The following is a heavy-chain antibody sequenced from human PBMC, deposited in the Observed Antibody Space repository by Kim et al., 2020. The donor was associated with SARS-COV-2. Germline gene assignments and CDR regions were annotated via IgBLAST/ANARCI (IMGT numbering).Heavy chain of an antibody. CDR1: GFTFSSYA. Sequence: GGSLRLSCAASGFTFSSYAMHWVRQAPGKGLEWVAVISYDGSNKYYADSVKGRFTISRDNSKNTLYLQMNSLRAEDTAVYYCAKARGIVVVTAIDYWGQG. CDR2: ISYDGSNK. CDR3: AKARGIVVVTAIDY. V-gene: IGHV3-30*04. D-gene: IGHD2-21*02. J-gene: IGHJ4*02.